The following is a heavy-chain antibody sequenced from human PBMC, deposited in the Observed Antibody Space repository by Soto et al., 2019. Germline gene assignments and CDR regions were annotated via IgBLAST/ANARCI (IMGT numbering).Heavy chain of an antibody. CDR1: GYTFTSYD. V-gene: IGHV1-8*01. CDR3: ARVLRDSTIFGVVPHYYYYYGMDV. J-gene: IGHJ6*02. CDR2: MNPNSGNT. D-gene: IGHD3-3*01. Sequence: ASVNVSCKASGYTFTSYDINWVRQATGQGLEWMGWMNPNSGNTGYAQKFQGRVTMTRNTSISTAYMELSSLRSEDTAVYYCARVLRDSTIFGVVPHYYYYYGMDVWGQGTTVTVSS.